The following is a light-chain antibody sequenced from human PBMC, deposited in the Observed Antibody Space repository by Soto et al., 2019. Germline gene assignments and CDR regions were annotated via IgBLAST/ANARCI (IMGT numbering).Light chain of an antibody. Sequence: EIVLTQSPATLSLSPGERATLSCRASQSLSRYLAWYQQKPGQAPSLLIYDASNRATGIPDRFSGSASGTDFTLTINRLEPEDFAVYYCQLYGISPHFGQGTRLEIK. CDR2: DAS. CDR3: QLYGISPH. V-gene: IGKV3-20*01. CDR1: QSLSRY. J-gene: IGKJ5*01.